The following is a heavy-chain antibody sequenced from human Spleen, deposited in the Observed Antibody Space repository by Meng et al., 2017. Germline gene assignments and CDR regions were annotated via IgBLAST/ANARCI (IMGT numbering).Heavy chain of an antibody. Sequence: GESLKISCAVSGVSFSDSDIHWVRQASGKGLEWVGRIGGRPKRYAAAYAAPVRGRVTISRDDSRNTAYLQMNSLKTEDSAIYYCTIYIRGHIWGQGTMVT. CDR3: TIYIRGHI. CDR1: GVSFSDSD. V-gene: IGHV3-73*01. CDR2: IGGRPKRYAA. J-gene: IGHJ3*02. D-gene: IGHD6-19*01.